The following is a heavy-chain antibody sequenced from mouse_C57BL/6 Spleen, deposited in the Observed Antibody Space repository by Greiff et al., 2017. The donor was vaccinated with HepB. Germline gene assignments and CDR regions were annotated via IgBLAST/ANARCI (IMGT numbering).Heavy chain of an antibody. CDR1: GFTFSSYA. CDR2: ISSGGDYI. CDR3: TRPRHGSRGEYFDV. V-gene: IGHV5-9-1*02. D-gene: IGHD1-1*01. J-gene: IGHJ1*03. Sequence: EVMLVESGEGLVKPGGSLKLSCAASGFTFSSYAMSWVRQTPEKRLEWVAYISSGGDYIYYADTVKGRFTISRDNARNTLYLQMSSLKSEATAMYYCTRPRHGSRGEYFDVWGTGTTVTVSS.